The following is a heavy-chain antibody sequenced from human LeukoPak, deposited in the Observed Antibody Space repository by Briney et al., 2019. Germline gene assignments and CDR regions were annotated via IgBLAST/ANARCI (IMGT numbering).Heavy chain of an antibody. D-gene: IGHD3-3*01. CDR1: GFTFSSYG. Sequence: GGSLRLSCAASGFTFSSYGMHWVRQAPGKGLEWVADIWYAVNNKYSAYSVKRRFTISRDNSKNTLYLQMNSLRAEDTAVYYCARDRVIFGVVNTYYFDYWGQGTLVTVSS. CDR3: ARDRVIFGVVNTYYFDY. V-gene: IGHV3-33*01. CDR2: IWYAVNNK. J-gene: IGHJ4*02.